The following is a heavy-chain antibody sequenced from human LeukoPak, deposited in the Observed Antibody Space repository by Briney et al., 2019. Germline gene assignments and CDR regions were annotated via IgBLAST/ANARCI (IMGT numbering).Heavy chain of an antibody. D-gene: IGHD3-10*01. CDR3: AREAYYYGSGSYYNVSGMDV. Sequence: GASVTVSCKASGYTFTSYGISWVRQAPGQGLEWMGWISAYNGNTNYAQKLQGRVTMTTDTSTSTAYMELRSLRSDDTAVYYCAREAYYYGSGSYYNVSGMDVWGQGTTVTVSS. CDR2: ISAYNGNT. CDR1: GYTFTSYG. V-gene: IGHV1-18*01. J-gene: IGHJ6*02.